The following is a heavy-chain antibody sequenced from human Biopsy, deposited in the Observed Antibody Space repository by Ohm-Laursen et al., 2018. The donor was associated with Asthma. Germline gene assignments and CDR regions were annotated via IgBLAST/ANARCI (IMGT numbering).Heavy chain of an antibody. CDR1: GFIFSNYG. CDR2: ISYDGSNK. D-gene: IGHD3-22*01. J-gene: IGHJ4*02. CDR3: ARPYYSDRSGYYGY. Sequence: SLRLSCAASGFIFSNYGMHWVRQAPGKGLEWVAVISYDGSNKYYADSVKGRFTVSRDNSKSTLYLQMNSLRAEDTAVYFRARPYYSDRSGYYGYWGQGTLVTVSS. V-gene: IGHV3-30*03.